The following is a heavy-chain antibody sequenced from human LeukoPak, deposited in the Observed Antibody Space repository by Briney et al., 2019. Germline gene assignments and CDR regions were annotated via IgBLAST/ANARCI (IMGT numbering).Heavy chain of an antibody. CDR1: GFTVSSNY. D-gene: IGHD1-26*01. CDR3: AKDPMNSGSYTGVVY. CDR2: ISGSGGST. J-gene: IGHJ4*02. V-gene: IGHV3-23*01. Sequence: GGSLRLSCAASGFTVSSNYMSWVRQAPGKGLEWVSAISGSGGSTYYADSVEGRFTISRDNSKNTLYLQMNSLRAEDTAVYYCAKDPMNSGSYTGVVYWGQGTLVTVSS.